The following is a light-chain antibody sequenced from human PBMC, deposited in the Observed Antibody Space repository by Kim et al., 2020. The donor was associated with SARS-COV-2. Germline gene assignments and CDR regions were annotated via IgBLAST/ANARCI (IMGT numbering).Light chain of an antibody. J-gene: IGLJ3*02. CDR2: DVS. Sequence: GQSIPISCTGTSSDIGGHDSVSWYQQHPDKAPKFMIFDVSKRPSGVSNRFSGSKSGNTASLIISGLQAEDEAVYYCSSYTLTNTWVFGGGTQLTVL. V-gene: IGLV2-14*03. CDR1: SSDIGGHDS. CDR3: SSYTLTNTWV.